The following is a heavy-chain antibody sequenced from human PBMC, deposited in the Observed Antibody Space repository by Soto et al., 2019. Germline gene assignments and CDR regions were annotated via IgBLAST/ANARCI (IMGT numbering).Heavy chain of an antibody. CDR2: MNPNSANA. CDR3: VTHSSGSDY. V-gene: IGHV1-8*01. J-gene: IGHJ4*02. Sequence: ASVKVSCKASGYTFTSYDINWLRQATGQGPEWVGWMNPNSANAGYAQKFQGRVTMTRDTSISTAYMELSSLRSEDTALYYCVTHSSGSDYWGQGTLVTVSS. D-gene: IGHD6-19*01. CDR1: GYTFTSYD.